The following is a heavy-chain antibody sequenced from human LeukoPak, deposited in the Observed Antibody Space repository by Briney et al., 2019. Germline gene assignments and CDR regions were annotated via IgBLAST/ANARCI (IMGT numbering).Heavy chain of an antibody. CDR3: AREQGITMVRGVPHPDAFDI. J-gene: IGHJ3*02. CDR1: GYTFTGYY. V-gene: IGHV7-4-1*02. Sequence: ASVKVSCKASGYTFTGYYMHWVRQAPGQGLEWMGWINTNTGNPTYAQGFTGRFVFSLDTSVSTAYLQISSLKAEDTAVYYCAREQGITMVRGVPHPDAFDIWGQGTMVTVSS. D-gene: IGHD3-10*01. CDR2: INTNTGNP.